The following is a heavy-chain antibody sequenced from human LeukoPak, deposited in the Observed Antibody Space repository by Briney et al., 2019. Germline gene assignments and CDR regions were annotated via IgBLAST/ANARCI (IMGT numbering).Heavy chain of an antibody. CDR1: GFTFSSYA. Sequence: GGSLRLSCAASGFTFSSYAMSWVRQAPGKGLEWVAVISYDGSNKYYTDSVKGRFTISRDNSKNTLYLQMNSLRAEDTAVYYCAKSFDRSAYYSRTTDYWGQGTLVTVSS. CDR2: ISYDGSNK. V-gene: IGHV3-30-3*01. CDR3: AKSFDRSAYYSRTTDY. D-gene: IGHD3-22*01. J-gene: IGHJ4*02.